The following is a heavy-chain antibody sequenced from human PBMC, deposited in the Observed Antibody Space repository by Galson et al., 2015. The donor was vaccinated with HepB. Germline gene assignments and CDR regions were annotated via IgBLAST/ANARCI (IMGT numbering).Heavy chain of an antibody. CDR1: GGSISSSDHH. CDR3: ARVSRQRGYYYYYMDV. Sequence: ETLSLTCTVSGGSISSSDHHWGWIRQPPGKGLEWIGEINHSGSTNYNPSLKSRVTISVDTSKNQFSLKLSSVTAADTAVYYCARVSRQRGYYYYYMDVWGKGTTVTVSS. D-gene: IGHD6-25*01. J-gene: IGHJ6*03. CDR2: INHSGST. V-gene: IGHV4-39*07.